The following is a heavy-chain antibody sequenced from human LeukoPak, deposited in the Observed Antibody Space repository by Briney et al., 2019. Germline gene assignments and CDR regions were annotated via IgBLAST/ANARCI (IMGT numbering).Heavy chain of an antibody. V-gene: IGHV3-11*01. CDR3: AEVSSSWSQDY. CDR1: GFTFSDYY. Sequence: GGSLRLSCAASGFTFSDYYMSWIRQAPGKGLEWVSYISSSGSTIYYADSVKGRFTISRDNAKNSLYLQMNSLRAEDTAVYYCAEVSSSWSQDYWGQGTLVTVSS. J-gene: IGHJ4*02. D-gene: IGHD6-13*01. CDR2: ISSSGSTI.